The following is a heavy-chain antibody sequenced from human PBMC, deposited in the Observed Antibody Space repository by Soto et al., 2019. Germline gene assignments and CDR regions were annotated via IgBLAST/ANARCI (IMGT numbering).Heavy chain of an antibody. CDR3: ARDVYYDSSDNPPSPGY. J-gene: IGHJ4*02. Sequence: ASVNVSCKASGGTFSSYAISWVRQAPGQGLEWMGGIIPIFGTANYAQKFQGRVTITADESTSTAYMELSSLRSEDTAVYYCARDVYYDSSDNPPSPGYWGQGTLVTVYS. CDR2: IIPIFGTA. CDR1: GGTFSSYA. D-gene: IGHD3-22*01. V-gene: IGHV1-69*13.